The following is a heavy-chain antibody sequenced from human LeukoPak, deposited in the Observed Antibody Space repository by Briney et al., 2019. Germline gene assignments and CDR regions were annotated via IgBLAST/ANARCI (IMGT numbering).Heavy chain of an antibody. Sequence: ASVKVSCKASGYTFSDYPIHWLRQAPGQGLEWMGWSNPSSGGTNYAEKFHGRVTMTRDTSTNTAYMELSRLRSDDTAVYFCTRVRALAAAGTGARYFQDWGQGTLVTVSS. J-gene: IGHJ1*01. D-gene: IGHD6-13*01. CDR1: GYTFSDYP. CDR2: SNPSSGGT. V-gene: IGHV1-2*02. CDR3: TRVRALAAAGTGARYFQD.